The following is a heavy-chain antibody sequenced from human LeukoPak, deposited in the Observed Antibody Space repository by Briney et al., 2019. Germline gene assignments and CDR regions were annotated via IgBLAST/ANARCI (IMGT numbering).Heavy chain of an antibody. J-gene: IGHJ4*02. D-gene: IGHD5-12*01. CDR2: INPSGGST. CDR3: ARGARDIVATTTYDY. CDR1: GYTFTSYY. V-gene: IGHV1-46*01. Sequence: AASVKVSCKASGYTFTSYYMHWVRQAPGQGLEWMGIINPSGGSTSYAQKFQGRVTMTRDMSTSTVYMELSSLRSDDTAVYYCARGARDIVATTTYDYWGQGTLVTVSS.